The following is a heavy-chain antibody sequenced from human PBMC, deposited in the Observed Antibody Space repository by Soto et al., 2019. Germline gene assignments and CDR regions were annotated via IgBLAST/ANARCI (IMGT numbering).Heavy chain of an antibody. J-gene: IGHJ6*02. V-gene: IGHV4-4*02. CDR3: VSNGALLLPQNSPSYGDV. Sequence: QVQLQESGPGLVKPSGTLSLTCAVSGGSISSSNWWSWVRQPPGKGLEWIGEIYHSGSTNYNPSLKSRVTISVDKSKNQFSLKLSSVTAADTAVYYCVSNGALLLPQNSPSYGDVWGQGTTVTVSS. CDR1: GGSISSSNW. CDR2: IYHSGST. D-gene: IGHD2-15*01.